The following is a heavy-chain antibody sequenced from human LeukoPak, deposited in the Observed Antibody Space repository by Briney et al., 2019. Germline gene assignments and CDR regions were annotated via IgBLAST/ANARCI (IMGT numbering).Heavy chain of an antibody. D-gene: IGHD1-7*01. J-gene: IGHJ4*02. CDR2: IIPILGIA. Sequence: GASVKVSCKASGGTFSSYAISWVRQAPGQGLEWMGRIIPILGIANYAQKFQGRVTITADKSTSTAYMELSSLRSEDTAVYYCATVKYNWNYYYFDYWGQGTLVTVSS. V-gene: IGHV1-69*04. CDR1: GGTFSSYA. CDR3: ATVKYNWNYYYFDY.